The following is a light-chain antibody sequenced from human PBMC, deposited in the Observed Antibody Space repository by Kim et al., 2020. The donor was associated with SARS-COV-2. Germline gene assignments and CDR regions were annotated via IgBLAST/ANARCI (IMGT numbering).Light chain of an antibody. CDR1: NSGGKR. CDR3: QVWDSSSDHQV. J-gene: IGLJ3*02. CDR2: YGS. Sequence: PRNEAQINCGGDNSGGKRLHWYPQQAGPAPMLVIFYGSRRPLGIPGPFSGSNPGNTATLTISRVEAGDEADYYCQVWDSSSDHQVFGGGTQLTVL. V-gene: IGLV3-21*04.